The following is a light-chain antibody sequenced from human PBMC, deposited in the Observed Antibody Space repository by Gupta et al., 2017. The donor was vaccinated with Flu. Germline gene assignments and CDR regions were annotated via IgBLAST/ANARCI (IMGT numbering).Light chain of an antibody. Sequence: SVLTQPPPASGTPGQRVTLSCSGSSSNIGSNTVTWYQQLTGTAPKLLIYGNDQRPSGVSDRFSGSKSGTSASLAISGLQSEDEADYSCAAWDDSLSGNVFGTGTKVTVL. CDR2: GND. J-gene: IGLJ1*01. V-gene: IGLV1-44*01. CDR3: AAWDDSLSGNV. CDR1: SSNIGSNT.